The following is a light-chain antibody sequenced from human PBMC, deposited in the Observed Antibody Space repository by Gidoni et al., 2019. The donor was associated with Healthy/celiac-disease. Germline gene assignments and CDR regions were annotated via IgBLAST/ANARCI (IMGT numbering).Light chain of an antibody. J-gene: IGKJ1*01. Sequence: DIVMTQSPLSLPVTPGEPASISCRSSQSLLHSNGYNYLDWYLQKPGQSPQLLIYLGSNRASGVPDRFSGSGSGTDFTLKISRVEAEDVGVYYCMQARPPAWTFGQGTKVEIK. CDR3: MQARPPAWT. V-gene: IGKV2-28*01. CDR2: LGS. CDR1: QSLLHSNGYNY.